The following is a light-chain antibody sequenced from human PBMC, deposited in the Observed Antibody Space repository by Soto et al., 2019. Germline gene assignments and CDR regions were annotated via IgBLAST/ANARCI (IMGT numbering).Light chain of an antibody. V-gene: IGKV1-5*01. CDR3: QQYHSFPFT. J-gene: IGKJ3*01. CDR1: QYISST. Sequence: DIQMTQSPSTLSASVGDRVTITCRASQYISSTLAWYQQKQGKAPKLLIFDASNLKSEVPSRVSGSGSGTEFTLTISSLQPDDFATYYCQQYHSFPFTFGPGTKVDIK. CDR2: DAS.